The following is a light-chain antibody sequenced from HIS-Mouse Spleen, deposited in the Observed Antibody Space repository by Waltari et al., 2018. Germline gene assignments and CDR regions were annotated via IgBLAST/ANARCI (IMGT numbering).Light chain of an antibody. J-gene: IGLJ3*02. CDR3: CSYASSSTWV. Sequence: QSALTQPASASGSPGQSITISCTGTSSDVGSYNLVSWYQQHPGKAPKRMIYEGSKRPPGVSNRFSGSTSCKTATLTISGRQAGDEADYYCCSYASSSTWVFGGGTKLTVL. CDR1: SSDVGSYNL. CDR2: EGS. V-gene: IGLV2-23*01.